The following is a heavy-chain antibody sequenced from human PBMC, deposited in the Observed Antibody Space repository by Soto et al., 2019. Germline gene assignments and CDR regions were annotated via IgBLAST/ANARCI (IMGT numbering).Heavy chain of an antibody. CDR3: ARRERKYYGLDV. CDR2: IYPGDSDT. CDR1: GYSFTSYW. V-gene: IGHV5-51*01. Sequence: GESLKISCKGSGYSFTSYWIAWVRQMPGKGLEWMGVIYPGDSDTTYSPSFQGQVTISADKSISTAYLQWSSLKASDTAIYYCARRERKYYGLDVRGQGTTVTGSS. J-gene: IGHJ6*02. D-gene: IGHD1-1*01.